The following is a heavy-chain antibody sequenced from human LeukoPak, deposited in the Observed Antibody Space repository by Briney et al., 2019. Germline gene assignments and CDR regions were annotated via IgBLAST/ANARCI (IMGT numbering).Heavy chain of an antibody. V-gene: IGHV4-61*01. Sequence: SETVSLTCTVSGGSVSSGSYYWNWIRQPPGKGLEWIGYINYSGSTNYNPSLKSRVTISVDTSKNQFSLKLSSVTAADTAVYYCARDLDLGAATSGMDVWGQGTTVTVSS. J-gene: IGHJ6*02. CDR1: GGSVSSGSYY. D-gene: IGHD2-15*01. CDR2: INYSGST. CDR3: ARDLDLGAATSGMDV.